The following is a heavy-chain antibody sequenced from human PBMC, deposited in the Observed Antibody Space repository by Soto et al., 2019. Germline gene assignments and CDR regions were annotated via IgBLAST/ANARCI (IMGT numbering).Heavy chain of an antibody. CDR1: GFTFTDYV. CDR3: TKNLDATSWYYFDY. CDR2: IDGRGDTI. D-gene: IGHD2-2*01. J-gene: IGHJ4*02. Sequence: GGSLRLSCTTSGFTFTDYVMTWVSKDPGKGLEWVSSIDGRGDTIYSADSVKGRLTISRDNSKNTLYLQMDSLRAEDTAMYYCTKNLDATSWYYFDYWGLGTLVTVSS. V-gene: IGHV3-23*01.